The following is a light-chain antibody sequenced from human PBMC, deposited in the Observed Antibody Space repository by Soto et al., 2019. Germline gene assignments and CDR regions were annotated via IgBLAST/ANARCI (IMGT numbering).Light chain of an antibody. CDR3: QQYGSSPRT. CDR2: GAS. Sequence: EIVLTQSPGTLSLSPGERATLSCRASQSVSSSYLAWYQQKPGQAPRLLIYGASSRATGIPDRFSGSGSGTAFTRTISRLETEDFAVYYCQQYGSSPRTFGQGTKLEIK. J-gene: IGKJ2*01. V-gene: IGKV3-20*01. CDR1: QSVSSSY.